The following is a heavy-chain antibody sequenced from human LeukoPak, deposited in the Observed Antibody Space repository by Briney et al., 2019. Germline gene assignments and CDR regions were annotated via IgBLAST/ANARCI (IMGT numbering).Heavy chain of an antibody. D-gene: IGHD4-17*01. CDR2: ISGSGGTT. CDR3: AKIDRGDYIRLIDY. CDR1: GFTFSSYA. V-gene: IGHV3-23*01. J-gene: IGHJ4*02. Sequence: GGSLRLSCAASGFTFSSYAMSWVRQAPGKGLEWVSGISGSGGTTYNADSVKGRFAISRDNSKNTLYLQMNSLRAEDTAVYYCAKIDRGDYIRLIDYWGQGTLVTVSS.